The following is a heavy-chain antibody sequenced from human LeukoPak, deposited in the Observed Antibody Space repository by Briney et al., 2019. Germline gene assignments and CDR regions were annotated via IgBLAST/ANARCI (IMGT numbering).Heavy chain of an antibody. CDR3: TRLGEYSSSWDDY. D-gene: IGHD6-13*01. Sequence: GGSLRLPCAASGFTFSGSAMHWARQASGKGLEWVGNIRSKANGYATAYSASVKGRFSISRDDSKNKAYLQMNSLKTEDTAVYYCTRLGEYSSSWDDYWGQGTLVTVSS. J-gene: IGHJ4*02. V-gene: IGHV3-73*01. CDR2: IRSKANGYAT. CDR1: GFTFSGSA.